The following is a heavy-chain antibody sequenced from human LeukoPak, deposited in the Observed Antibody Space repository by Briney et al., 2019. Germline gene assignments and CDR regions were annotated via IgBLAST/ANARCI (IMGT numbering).Heavy chain of an antibody. Sequence: SETLSLTCSVSGGSISSYCWSGIRQPPGKALEWIGYIYYSGSTNYNPSLKSRVTISVDTSKNQFSLKLSSVTAADTAVYYCARAKEDRVFLSGYEIWGQGTMVTVSS. V-gene: IGHV4-59*08. D-gene: IGHD5-12*01. J-gene: IGHJ3*02. CDR3: ARAKEDRVFLSGYEI. CDR1: GGSISSYC. CDR2: IYYSGST.